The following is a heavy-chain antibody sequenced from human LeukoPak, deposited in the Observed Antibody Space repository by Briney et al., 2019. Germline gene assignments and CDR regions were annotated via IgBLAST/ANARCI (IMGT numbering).Heavy chain of an antibody. Sequence: PSETLSLTCTVSGGSISSGGYYWSWIRQHPGKGLEWIGYIYYSGSTYYNPSLKSRVTISVDTSKNQFSLKLSSVTAADTAVYYCARRSLPVWYFDLWGRGTLVTVSS. J-gene: IGHJ2*01. CDR2: IYYSGST. CDR3: ARRSLPVWYFDL. D-gene: IGHD3-16*02. V-gene: IGHV4-31*03. CDR1: GGSISSGGYY.